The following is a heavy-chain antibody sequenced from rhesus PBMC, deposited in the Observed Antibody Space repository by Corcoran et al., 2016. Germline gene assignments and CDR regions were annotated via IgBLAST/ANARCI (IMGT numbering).Heavy chain of an antibody. V-gene: IGHV4-73*01. Sequence: QVQLQQWGEGLVKPSETLSLTCAVYGGSISGYYYWSWIRQPPGKGLEWIGYIYGNSASTNYNPSLTTRIDISKDTSKNQFALKLSSVTAADTAVYYCARVNWNYWLRGLDSWGQGVVVTVSS. CDR1: GGSISGYYY. CDR2: IYGNSAST. CDR3: ARVNWNYWLRGLDS. J-gene: IGHJ6*01. D-gene: IGHD1-26*01.